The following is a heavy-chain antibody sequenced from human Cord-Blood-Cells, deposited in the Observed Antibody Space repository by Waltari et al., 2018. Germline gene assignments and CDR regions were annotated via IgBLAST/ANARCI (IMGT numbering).Heavy chain of an antibody. Sequence: QVQLVQSGDEVRTPGATVKVSCKASGHSFTSSDINRVRQATGQGLEWMGWMNPNSGNTGYAQKFQGRVTMTRNTSISTAYMELSSLRSEDTAVYYCAIDGSYYDAFDIWGQGTMVTVSS. D-gene: IGHD1-26*01. J-gene: IGHJ3*02. V-gene: IGHV1-8*01. CDR1: GHSFTSSD. CDR3: AIDGSYYDAFDI. CDR2: MNPNSGNT.